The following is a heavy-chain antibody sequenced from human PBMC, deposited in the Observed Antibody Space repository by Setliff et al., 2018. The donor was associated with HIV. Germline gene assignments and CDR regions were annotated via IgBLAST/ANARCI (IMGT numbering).Heavy chain of an antibody. CDR2: AIPMLGIA. CDR1: GGTFSSYV. CDR3: ARSSYYDVNSPFDY. V-gene: IGHV1-69*10. J-gene: IGHJ4*02. Sequence: SVKVSCKASGGTFSSYVINWVRQAPGQGLEWMGGAIPMLGIANHVHKFQGRVTITADKSTSTAYMELNSLRSEDTAVYYCARSSYYDVNSPFDYWGQGTRVTVSA. D-gene: IGHD3-16*01.